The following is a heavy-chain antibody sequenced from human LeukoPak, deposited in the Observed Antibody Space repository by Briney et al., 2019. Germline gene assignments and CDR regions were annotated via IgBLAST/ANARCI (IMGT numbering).Heavy chain of an antibody. CDR2: ISISGSST. Sequence: GGSLRLSCAASGFTFSSYAMSWVRQAPGKGLEWVSAISISGSSTYYAASVKGRFMISRDNSKNTLYLQMHSLRAEDTAVYSCAKGKKWELPLESWGLGTLVTVSS. CDR1: GFTFSSYA. V-gene: IGHV3-23*01. J-gene: IGHJ4*02. D-gene: IGHD1-26*01. CDR3: AKGKKWELPLES.